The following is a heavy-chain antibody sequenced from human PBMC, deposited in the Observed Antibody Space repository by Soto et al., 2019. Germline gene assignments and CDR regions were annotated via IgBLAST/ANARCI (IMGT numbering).Heavy chain of an antibody. Sequence: GGSLRLSCAASGFTFSSYAMHWVRQAPGKGLEWVAVISYDGSNKYYADSVKGRFTISRDNSKNTLYLQMNSLRSEDTAVYFCAVGFKLDYYSLDVWGQGTTVTVSS. V-gene: IGHV3-30-3*01. CDR1: GFTFSSYA. J-gene: IGHJ6*02. CDR2: ISYDGSNK. D-gene: IGHD3-10*01. CDR3: AVGFKLDYYSLDV.